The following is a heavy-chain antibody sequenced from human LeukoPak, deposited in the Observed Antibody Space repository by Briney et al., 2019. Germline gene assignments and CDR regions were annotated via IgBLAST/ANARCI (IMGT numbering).Heavy chain of an antibody. J-gene: IGHJ4*02. CDR3: ARTAARRFDY. Sequence: ASVKVSCKASGYTFPSYFMHWVRQAPGQGLEWMVIINPTGGSTTYAQKFQGRVTMTRDTSTSTVYMELSSLRSDVTAVYYCARTAARRFDYWGQGTLVTVSS. V-gene: IGHV1-46*01. CDR1: GYTFPSYF. D-gene: IGHD6-6*01. CDR2: INPTGGST.